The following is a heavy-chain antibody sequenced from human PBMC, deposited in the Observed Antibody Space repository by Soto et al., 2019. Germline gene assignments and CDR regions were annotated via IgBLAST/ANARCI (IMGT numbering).Heavy chain of an antibody. V-gene: IGHV1-69*06. CDR1: EDTLRNYA. D-gene: IGHD3-22*01. Sequence: SVKVSCKASEDTLRNYAISWVRQAPGQGLEWMGGIIPIFGTANYAQKFQGRVTITADTSANTVYLELSSLRSEDTAVYYCARSTMIVVVTDGYFDYWGQGTLVTSPQ. CDR3: ARSTMIVVVTDGYFDY. CDR2: IIPIFGTA. J-gene: IGHJ4*02.